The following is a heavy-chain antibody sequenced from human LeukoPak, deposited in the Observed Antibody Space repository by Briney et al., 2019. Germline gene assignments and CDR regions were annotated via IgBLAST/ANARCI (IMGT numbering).Heavy chain of an antibody. CDR2: ISSGGSTT. D-gene: IGHD6-19*01. CDR1: GFTFNDHY. J-gene: IGHJ4*02. CDR3: AREGAYSSGWYPPDY. Sequence: GGSLRLSCAASGFTFNDHYMSWIRQAPGKGLECVSYISSGGSTTYYTDSVKGRFTISRDNGKNALYLQMNSLRAEDTAVYYCAREGAYSSGWYPPDYWGQGTLVTVSS. V-gene: IGHV3-11*01.